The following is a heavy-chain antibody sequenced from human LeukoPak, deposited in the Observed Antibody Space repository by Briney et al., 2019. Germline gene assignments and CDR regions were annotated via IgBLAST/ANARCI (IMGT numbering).Heavy chain of an antibody. CDR3: AKAKEWDYDSSEDWFDP. J-gene: IGHJ5*02. Sequence: ASVKVSCKASGYIFTVYYMHWVRQAPGQGLEWMGWVNSNSGGTNYAEKFQGRVTMTRDTSISTAYMELSRLRSDDTAVYYCAKAKEWDYDSSEDWFDPWGQGTLVTVSS. CDR2: VNSNSGGT. D-gene: IGHD3-22*01. CDR1: GYIFTVYY. V-gene: IGHV1-2*02.